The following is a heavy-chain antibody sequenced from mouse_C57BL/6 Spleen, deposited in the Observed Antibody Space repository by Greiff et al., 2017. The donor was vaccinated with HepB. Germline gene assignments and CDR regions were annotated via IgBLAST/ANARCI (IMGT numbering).Heavy chain of an antibody. D-gene: IGHD1-1*01. V-gene: IGHV1-4*01. J-gene: IGHJ4*01. Sequence: VQLQQSGAELARLGASVKMSCKASGYTFTSYTMHWVKQRPGQGLEWIGYINPSSGYTKYNQKFKDKATLTADKSSSTAYMQLSSLTSEDSAVYYCARSGGRGYAMDYWGQGTSVTVSS. CDR2: INPSSGYT. CDR3: ARSGGRGYAMDY. CDR1: GYTFTSYT.